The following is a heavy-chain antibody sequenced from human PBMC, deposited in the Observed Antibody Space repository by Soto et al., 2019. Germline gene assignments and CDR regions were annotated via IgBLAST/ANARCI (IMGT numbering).Heavy chain of an antibody. CDR3: ARHGRSRGYLYSDYDSGSE. Sequence: PSETLSLTCTVSGASITSNSYWAWMRQPPGKGLEWIGSIYYTEGTSSNPSLRSRVTMSVDTSNNQFSLRLSSVTAADTAVYYCARHGRSRGYLYSDYDSGSEWGQGTLVTVSS. CDR1: GASITSNSY. J-gene: IGHJ4*02. D-gene: IGHD5-12*01. V-gene: IGHV4-39*01. CDR2: IYYTEGT.